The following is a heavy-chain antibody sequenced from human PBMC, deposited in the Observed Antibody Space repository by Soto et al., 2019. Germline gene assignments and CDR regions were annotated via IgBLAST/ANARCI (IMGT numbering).Heavy chain of an antibody. CDR1: GFTFSSYG. Sequence: PGRSLRLSCAASGFTFSSYGMSWVRQAPGKGLEWVSGITGSGGSKYYADSVEGRFTVSRDNAKNTLYLQMNSLRAEDTAVYYCAKDTRLRLGELSFDAFDYWGQGTLVTGSS. J-gene: IGHJ4*02. CDR3: AKDTRLRLGELSFDAFDY. D-gene: IGHD3-16*02. V-gene: IGHV3-23*01. CDR2: ITGSGGSK.